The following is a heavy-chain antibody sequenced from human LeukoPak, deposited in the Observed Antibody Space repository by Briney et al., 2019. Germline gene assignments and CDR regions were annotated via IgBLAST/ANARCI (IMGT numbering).Heavy chain of an antibody. J-gene: IGHJ4*02. Sequence: SETLSLTCAVSGGSISSSNWWSWVRQPPGKGLEWIGEIYHSGSTNYNPSLKSRVTISVDKSKNQFSLKLSSVTAAATAVYYCARADILTGYYPYYFDYWGQGTLVTVSS. V-gene: IGHV4-4*02. CDR3: ARADILTGYYPYYFDY. D-gene: IGHD3-9*01. CDR1: GGSISSSNW. CDR2: IYHSGST.